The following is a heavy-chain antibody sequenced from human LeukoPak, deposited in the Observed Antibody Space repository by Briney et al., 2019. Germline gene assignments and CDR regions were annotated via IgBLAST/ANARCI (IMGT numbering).Heavy chain of an antibody. CDR2: ISSSSSYI. V-gene: IGHV3-21*01. Sequence: GGSLRLSCAASGFTFSSYSMNWFRQAPGKGLEGASSISSSSSYIYYADSVKGRFTISRDNAKNSLYLQMNSLRAEDTAVYYCARGDLYSSSTNIDYWGQGTLVTVSS. D-gene: IGHD6-6*01. J-gene: IGHJ4*02. CDR1: GFTFSSYS. CDR3: ARGDLYSSSTNIDY.